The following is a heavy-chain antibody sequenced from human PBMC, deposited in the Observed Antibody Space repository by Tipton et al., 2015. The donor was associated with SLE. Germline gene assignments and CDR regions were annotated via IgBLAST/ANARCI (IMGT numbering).Heavy chain of an antibody. J-gene: IGHJ2*01. D-gene: IGHD6-13*01. Sequence: TLSLTCTVSGGFISSSSYYWSWIRQPPGKGLEWIGYIYTSGSTNYNPSLKSRVTISVDTSKNQFSLKLSSVTAADTAVYYCARDRRLIAAPSFWWYFDLWGRGTLVTVSS. CDR3: ARDRRLIAAPSFWWYFDL. CDR2: IYTSGST. V-gene: IGHV4-61*09. CDR1: GGFISSSSYY.